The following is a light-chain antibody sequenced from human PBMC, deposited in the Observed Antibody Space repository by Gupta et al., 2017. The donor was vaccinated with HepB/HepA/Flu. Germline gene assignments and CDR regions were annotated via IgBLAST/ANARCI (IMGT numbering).Light chain of an antibody. CDR3: MLYMGGGISV. Sequence: QTVVTQEQSLSLSPGGTVTVTSGLPSGSVSTSYYPIWYQQTPGQAPRTLIYSTNPRSSGVPDRFSGSILGNKAALTITGAQADDESDYYCMLYMGGGISVFGGGTKLTVL. CDR1: SGSVSTSYY. J-gene: IGLJ2*01. CDR2: STN. V-gene: IGLV8-61*01.